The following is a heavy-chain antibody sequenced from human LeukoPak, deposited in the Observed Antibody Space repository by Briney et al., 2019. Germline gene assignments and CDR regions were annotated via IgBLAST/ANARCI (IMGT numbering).Heavy chain of an antibody. Sequence: GGSLRLSCAASGFTFSSYEMNWVRQAPGKGLEWVSYISSSGSTIYYADSVKGRFTISRDNAKNSLYLQMNSLRAEDTAVYYCARGASSYIVGATMPDYWGQGTLVTVSS. CDR3: ARGASSYIVGATMPDY. CDR2: ISSSGSTI. D-gene: IGHD1-26*01. CDR1: GFTFSSYE. J-gene: IGHJ4*02. V-gene: IGHV3-48*03.